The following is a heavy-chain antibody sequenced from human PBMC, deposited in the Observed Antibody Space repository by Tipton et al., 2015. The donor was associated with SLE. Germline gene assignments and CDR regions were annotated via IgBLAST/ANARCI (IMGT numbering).Heavy chain of an antibody. CDR2: IYYSGST. Sequence: TLSLTCAVYGGSFSGYYWSWIRQPPGKGLEWIGYIYYSGSTYYNPSLKSRVTISVDTSKNQFSLKLSSVTAADTAVYYCARLPSIAAAGTGYWGQGTLVTVSS. CDR3: ARLPSIAAAGTGY. D-gene: IGHD6-13*01. J-gene: IGHJ4*02. CDR1: GGSFSGYY. V-gene: IGHV4-34*01.